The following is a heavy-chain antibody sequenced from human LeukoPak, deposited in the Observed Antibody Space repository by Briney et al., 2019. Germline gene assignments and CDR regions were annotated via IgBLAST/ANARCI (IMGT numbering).Heavy chain of an antibody. J-gene: IGHJ4*02. D-gene: IGHD3-16*01. CDR1: GGSISSDRFY. CDR3: ARVPDWTYVPDY. CDR2: IKSSNT. Sequence: SETLSLTCTVSGGSISSDRFYWTWVRQPAGKGLEWIGRIKSSNTNYNPSLKGRVSISLDTSTNQFSLKLSSLTAADTAVYYCARVPDWTYVPDYWGQGTLVTVSS. V-gene: IGHV4-61*02.